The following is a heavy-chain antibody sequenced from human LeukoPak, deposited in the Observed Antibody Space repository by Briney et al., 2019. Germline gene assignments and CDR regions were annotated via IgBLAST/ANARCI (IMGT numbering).Heavy chain of an antibody. Sequence: ASVNVSCKASGGTFSSYAISWVRQAPGQGLEWMGRIIPILGIANYAQKFQGRVTITAHKSTSTAYMELSSLRSEDTAVYYCARVVFRGRDGYYFDYWGQGTLVTVSS. CDR1: GGTFSSYA. J-gene: IGHJ4*02. CDR3: ARVVFRGRDGYYFDY. D-gene: IGHD5-24*01. CDR2: IIPILGIA. V-gene: IGHV1-69*04.